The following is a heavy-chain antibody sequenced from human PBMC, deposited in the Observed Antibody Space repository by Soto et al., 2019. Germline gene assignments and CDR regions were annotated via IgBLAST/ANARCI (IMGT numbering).Heavy chain of an antibody. Sequence: QVQLQQWGAGLLRPSETLSLTCAVYGGHFNDYYWTWLRQPPGEGLARLREINHKTNTHYKPPLKSRVTFSVDTSKNQFSLRLTSVTDADTALYYCARGEWMIRGADCYYDMDVWCKGTTVTVSS. CDR1: GGHFNDYY. CDR2: INHKTNT. V-gene: IGHV4-34*02. D-gene: IGHD3-10*01. J-gene: IGHJ6*03. CDR3: ARGEWMIRGADCYYDMDV.